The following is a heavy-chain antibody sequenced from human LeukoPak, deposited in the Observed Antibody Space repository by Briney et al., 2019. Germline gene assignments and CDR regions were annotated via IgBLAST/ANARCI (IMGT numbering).Heavy chain of an antibody. CDR1: GFTFSNYA. CDR3: AKGPRPDISVAHTLKY. Sequence: GGSLILSCVASGFTFSNYAMSWVRQAPGRGLEWASTISGRGDGTYDAESVKGRFTISRDNSGNSLFLQMINLRAEDTAVYYCAKGPRPDISVAHTLKYWGQGILVTVSS. V-gene: IGHV3-23*01. CDR2: ISGRGDGT. D-gene: IGHD6-19*01. J-gene: IGHJ4*02.